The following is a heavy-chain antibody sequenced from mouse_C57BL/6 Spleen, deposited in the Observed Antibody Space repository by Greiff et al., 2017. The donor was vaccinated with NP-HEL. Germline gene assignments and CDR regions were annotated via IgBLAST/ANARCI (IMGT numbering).Heavy chain of an antibody. V-gene: IGHV1-15*01. CDR3: TRSRLRRSPFDY. CDR2: IDPETGGT. D-gene: IGHD2-4*01. Sequence: QVQLQQSGAELVRPGASVTLSCKASGYTFTDYEMHWVKQTPVHGLEWIGAIDPETGGTAYNQKFKGKAILTADKSSSTAYMELRSLTSEDSAVYYCTRSRLRRSPFDYWGQGTTLTVSS. J-gene: IGHJ2*01. CDR1: GYTFTDYE.